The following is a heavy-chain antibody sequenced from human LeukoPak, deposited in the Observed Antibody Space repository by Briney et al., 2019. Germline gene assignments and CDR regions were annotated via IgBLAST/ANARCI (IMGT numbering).Heavy chain of an antibody. CDR3: ARQGRFSYFGMDV. CDR1: GDSINGFY. J-gene: IGHJ6*02. CDR2: IYYAGRT. D-gene: IGHD3-3*01. V-gene: IGHV4-59*08. Sequence: SETLSLTCTVSGDSINGFYWSWIRQPPGKGLEWVAYIYYAGRTTYNPSLKSRVTISVDTSKNQFSLKLTSLTAADTAVYYYARQGRFSYFGMDVWGQGTTVTVSS.